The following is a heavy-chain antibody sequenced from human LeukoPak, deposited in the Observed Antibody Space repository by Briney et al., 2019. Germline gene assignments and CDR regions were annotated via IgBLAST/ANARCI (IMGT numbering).Heavy chain of an antibody. J-gene: IGHJ6*03. CDR1: GFTFTNAG. CDR2: IKSKIDGGTT. CDR3: TTDYSKSAPHYYMDV. D-gene: IGHD4-11*01. Sequence: GGSLRLSRAASGFTFTNAGMSWVRQAPGKGLEWVGRIKSKIDGGTTDYTAPVKGRFTFSRDDSENTLYLQMNSLKTEDSAVYYCTTDYSKSAPHYYMDVWGKGTTVTVSS. V-gene: IGHV3-15*01.